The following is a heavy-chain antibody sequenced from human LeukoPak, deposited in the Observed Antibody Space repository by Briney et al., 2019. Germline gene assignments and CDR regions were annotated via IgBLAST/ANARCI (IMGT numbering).Heavy chain of an antibody. D-gene: IGHD1-14*01. CDR2: INPSGGST. CDR1: GGTFSSYA. Sequence: GASVKVSCKASGGTFSSYAISWVRQAPGQGLEWMGIINPSGGSTSYAQKFRGRVTMTRDTSTSTVYMDLSSLRSEDTAVYYCARSSGRSPNRDYMDVWGKGTTVTISS. J-gene: IGHJ6*03. CDR3: ARSSGRSPNRDYMDV. V-gene: IGHV1-46*01.